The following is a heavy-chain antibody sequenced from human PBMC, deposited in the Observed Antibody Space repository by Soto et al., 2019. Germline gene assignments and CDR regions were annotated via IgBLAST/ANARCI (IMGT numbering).Heavy chain of an antibody. V-gene: IGHV3-23*01. CDR1: GFTFSSYA. CDR2: ISGSGGST. CDR3: AKDKLRGGYYYDSSGPTVLFDY. D-gene: IGHD3-22*01. J-gene: IGHJ4*02. Sequence: GGSLRLSCAASGFTFSSYAMSWVRQAPGKGLEWVSAISGSGGSTYYADSVKGRFTISRDNSKNTLYLQMNSLRAEDTAVYYWAKDKLRGGYYYDSSGPTVLFDYWGQGTLDTVSS.